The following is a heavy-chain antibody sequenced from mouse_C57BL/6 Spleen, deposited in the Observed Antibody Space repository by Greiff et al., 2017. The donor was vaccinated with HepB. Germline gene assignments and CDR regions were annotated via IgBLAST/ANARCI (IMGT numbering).Heavy chain of an antibody. CDR3: ARRGISDYDGAWFAY. CDR1: GYTFTSYW. D-gene: IGHD2-4*01. J-gene: IGHJ3*01. V-gene: IGHV1-72*01. Sequence: QVHVKQPGAELVKPGASVKLSCKASGYTFTSYWMHWVKQRPGRGLEWIGRIDPNSGGTKYNEKFKSKATLTVDKPSSTAYMQLSSLTSEDSAVYYCARRGISDYDGAWFAYWGQGTLVTVSA. CDR2: IDPNSGGT.